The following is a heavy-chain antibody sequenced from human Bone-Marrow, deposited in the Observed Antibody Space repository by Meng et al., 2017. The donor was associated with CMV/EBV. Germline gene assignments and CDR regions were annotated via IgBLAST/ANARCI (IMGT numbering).Heavy chain of an antibody. CDR1: GFSFSKYA. J-gene: IGHJ3*01. Sequence: GESLKISCEPSGFSFSKYAMTWVRQAPGKRLEWVSSVTSDGTTHYAGSVKGRFTISRDNSKDTMFLQMNSLRAEDTAIYYCVTYDSSDVWGQGTMVTVPS. CDR2: VTSDGTT. CDR3: VTYDSSDV. V-gene: IGHV3-23*01.